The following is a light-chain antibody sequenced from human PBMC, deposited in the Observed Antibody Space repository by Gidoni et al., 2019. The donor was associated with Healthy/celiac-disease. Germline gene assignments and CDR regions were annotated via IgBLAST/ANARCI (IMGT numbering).Light chain of an antibody. CDR3: QQRSNWPPTWT. Sequence: EIVLTQSPATLSLAPGDRATLSCRARQSVSSYLAWYQQKPGQAPRLLIYDASNRATGIPARFSGSGSGTDFTLTISSLEPEDFAVYYCQQRSNWPPTWTFGQGTKVESK. V-gene: IGKV3-11*01. CDR1: QSVSSY. J-gene: IGKJ1*01. CDR2: DAS.